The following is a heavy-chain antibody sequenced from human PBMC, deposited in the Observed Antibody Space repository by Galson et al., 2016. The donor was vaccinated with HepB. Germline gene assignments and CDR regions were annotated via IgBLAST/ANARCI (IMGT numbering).Heavy chain of an antibody. J-gene: IGHJ2*01. CDR3: ARAIPRGSAGTGWYYDL. D-gene: IGHD6-13*01. CDR1: GYTFTSYG. V-gene: IGHV1-18*01. Sequence: SVKVSCKASGYTFTSYGVNWVRQAPGQGPEWVGWISGYNGDTNYAQTLQDRVTLTIETSTGTAYMELRSLTSDDTAMYFCARAIPRGSAGTGWYYDLWGRGTPLTVSS. CDR2: ISGYNGDT.